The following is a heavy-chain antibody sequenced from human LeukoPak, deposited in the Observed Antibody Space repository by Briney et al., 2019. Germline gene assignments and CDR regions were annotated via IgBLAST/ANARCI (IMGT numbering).Heavy chain of an antibody. D-gene: IGHD2-8*01. CDR3: ARALGYCTNGVCYRGYYYYGMDV. Sequence: GASVKVSCKASGYTFTGYYMHWVRQAPGQGLEWMGRINPNSGGTNYAQKFQGRVTMTRNTSISTAYMELSSLRSEDTAVYYCARALGYCTNGVCYRGYYYYGMDVWGQGTTVTVSS. J-gene: IGHJ6*02. CDR1: GYTFTGYY. V-gene: IGHV1-2*06. CDR2: INPNSGGT.